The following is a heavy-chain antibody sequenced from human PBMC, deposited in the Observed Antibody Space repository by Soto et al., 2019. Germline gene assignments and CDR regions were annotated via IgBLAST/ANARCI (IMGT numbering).Heavy chain of an antibody. D-gene: IGHD4-17*01. CDR2: ISYDGSNK. Sequence: QVQLVESGGGVVQPGRSLRLSCAASGFTFSSYAMHWVRQAPGKGLEWVAVISYDGSNKYYADSVKGRFTISRDNSKNTLYLQMNSLRAEDTAVYYCARDGRAMPTVVHFDYWGQGTLVTVSS. V-gene: IGHV3-30-3*01. CDR3: ARDGRAMPTVVHFDY. J-gene: IGHJ4*02. CDR1: GFTFSSYA.